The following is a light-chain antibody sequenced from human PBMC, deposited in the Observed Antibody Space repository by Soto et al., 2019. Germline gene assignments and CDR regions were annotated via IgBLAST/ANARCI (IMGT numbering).Light chain of an antibody. CDR3: CSYAGDLAL. J-gene: IGLJ2*01. Sequence: QSALTQPRSVSGSPGQSVTISCTGTSSDVGGYDFVSWYQQHLGEAPKLMISDVSKRPSGVPDRFSGSKSGNTASLTISGLQAEDEADYYCCSYAGDLALFGGGTKVTVL. V-gene: IGLV2-11*01. CDR2: DVS. CDR1: SSDVGGYDF.